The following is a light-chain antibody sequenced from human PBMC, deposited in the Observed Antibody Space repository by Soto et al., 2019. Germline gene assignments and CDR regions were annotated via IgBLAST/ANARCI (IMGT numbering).Light chain of an antibody. V-gene: IGKV3-15*01. CDR1: QSVRNN. CDR3: HQYNNWPRT. Sequence: EVVMTQSPATLSVSPGERATLSYRASQSVRNNLAWYQQKPGQAPSLLIYGASTRATGIPARFSGSGSGTEFTLTISSLQSEDFAVYFCHQYNNWPRTFGQGTRLDIQ. CDR2: GAS. J-gene: IGKJ5*01.